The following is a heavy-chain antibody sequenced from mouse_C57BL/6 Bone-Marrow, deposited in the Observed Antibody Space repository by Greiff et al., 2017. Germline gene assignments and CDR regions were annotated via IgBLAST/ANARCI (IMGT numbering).Heavy chain of an antibody. CDR1: GYAFSSSW. V-gene: IGHV1-82*01. D-gene: IGHD1-1*01. J-gene: IGHJ1*03. CDR2: IYPGDGDT. Sequence: QVQLQQSGPELVKPGASVKISCKASGYAFSSSWMNWVKQRPGKGLEWIGRIYPGDGDTNYNGKFKGKATLTADKSSSTAYMQLSSLTSEDSAVYFCARSGYYGSSYGWYFDVWGTGTTVTFSS. CDR3: ARSGYYGSSYGWYFDV.